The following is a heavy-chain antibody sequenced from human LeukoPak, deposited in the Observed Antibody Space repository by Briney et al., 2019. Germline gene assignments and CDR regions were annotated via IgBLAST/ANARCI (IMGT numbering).Heavy chain of an antibody. J-gene: IGHJ5*02. CDR3: ARGGEYGVPGDNWFDP. CDR2: INPSGGST. V-gene: IGHV1-46*01. Sequence: ASVKVSCKASGYTFTSYYMHWVRQAPGQGLEWMGIINPSGGSTSYAQKFQGRVTMTRDTSTSTVYMELSSLRSEDTAVYYCARGGEYGVPGDNWFDPWGQGSLVTVSS. CDR1: GYTFTSYY. D-gene: IGHD4-17*01.